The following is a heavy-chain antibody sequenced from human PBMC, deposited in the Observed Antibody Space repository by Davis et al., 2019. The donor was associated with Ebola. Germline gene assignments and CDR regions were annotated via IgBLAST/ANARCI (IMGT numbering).Heavy chain of an antibody. V-gene: IGHV4-39*01. CDR3: ARARSGWDEIDAFDI. J-gene: IGHJ3*02. CDR1: GGSISSGDYY. CDR2: IYYSGST. Sequence: SETLSLTCTVSGGSISSGDYYWGWIRQPPGKGLEWIGSIYYSGSTYYNPSLKSRVTISVDTSKNQFSLKLSSVTAADTAVYYCARARSGWDEIDAFDIWGQGTMVTVSS. D-gene: IGHD6-19*01.